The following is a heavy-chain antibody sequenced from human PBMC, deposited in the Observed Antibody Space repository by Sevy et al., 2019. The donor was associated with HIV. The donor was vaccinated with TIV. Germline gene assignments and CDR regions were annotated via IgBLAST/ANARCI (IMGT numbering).Heavy chain of an antibody. Sequence: GGSLRLSCAASGFTFSSYGMHWVRQAPGKGLEWVAIIRQDGSNKYYADSVKGRFTISRDNSKNTLYLQMNSLRAEDKAVYYCARVPDGVVTGDFWGQGTLVTVSS. CDR3: ARVPDGVVTGDF. D-gene: IGHD3-3*01. CDR2: IRQDGSNK. J-gene: IGHJ4*02. CDR1: GFTFSSYG. V-gene: IGHV3-30*02.